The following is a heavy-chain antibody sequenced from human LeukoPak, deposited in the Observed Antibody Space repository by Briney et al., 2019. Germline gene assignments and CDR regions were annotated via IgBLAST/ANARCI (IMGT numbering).Heavy chain of an antibody. CDR3: ARRAGAYSHPYDY. J-gene: IGHJ4*02. D-gene: IGHD4/OR15-4a*01. CDR1: GFTFSSYA. CDR2: ISISGSGT. V-gene: IGHV3-23*01. Sequence: GGSLRLSCAASGFTFSSYAMSWVRQAPGKRLEWVSGISISGSGTYYADSVKGRFTISRDNSKNTLYLQMNSLRAEDTAVYYCARRAGAYSHPYDYWGQGTLVTVSS.